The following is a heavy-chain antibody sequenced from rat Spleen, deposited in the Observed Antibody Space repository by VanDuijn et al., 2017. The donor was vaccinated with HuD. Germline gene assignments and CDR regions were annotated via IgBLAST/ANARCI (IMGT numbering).Heavy chain of an antibody. D-gene: IGHD1-1*01. Sequence: EVQLVESNGGLVQPGRSLKLSCAASGFTFSDYFMAWVRQAPTKGLEWVATISFDGSSTYYRDSVKGRFTISRDNAKSTLYLQMDSLRSEDTATYYWARHDYSGGGVDYWGQGVMVTVSS. CDR3: ARHDYSGGGVDY. CDR2: ISFDGSST. V-gene: IGHV5-29*01. CDR1: GFTFSDYF. J-gene: IGHJ2*01.